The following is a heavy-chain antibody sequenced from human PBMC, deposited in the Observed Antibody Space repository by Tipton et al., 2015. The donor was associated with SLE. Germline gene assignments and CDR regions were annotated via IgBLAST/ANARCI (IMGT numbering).Heavy chain of an antibody. Sequence: TLSLSCAVSGVSISSSAGTNYYWSWVRQPPGKGLEWIGTIYQDGSTYYNPSLKSRVTISLDMSRNQFSLILSSVTAADTAVYYCARASWDHRGSGSFSDYWGQGKLVTVSS. D-gene: IGHD3-10*01. J-gene: IGHJ4*02. CDR1: GVSISSSAGTNYY. CDR2: IYQDGST. V-gene: IGHV4-39*07. CDR3: ARASWDHRGSGSFSDY.